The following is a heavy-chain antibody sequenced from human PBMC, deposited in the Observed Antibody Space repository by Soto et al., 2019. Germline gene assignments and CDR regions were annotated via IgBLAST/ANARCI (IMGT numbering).Heavy chain of an antibody. D-gene: IGHD6-6*01. CDR1: GGTFSSYA. CDR3: ARGPIAARLWYYYYGMDV. V-gene: IGHV1-69*13. Sequence: ASVKVSCKASGGTFSSYAISWVRQAPGQGLEWMGGIIPIFGTANYAQKFQGRVTITADESTSTAYMELSSLRSEDTAVYYCARGPIAARLWYYYYGMDVWGQGTTVTVSS. CDR2: IIPIFGTA. J-gene: IGHJ6*02.